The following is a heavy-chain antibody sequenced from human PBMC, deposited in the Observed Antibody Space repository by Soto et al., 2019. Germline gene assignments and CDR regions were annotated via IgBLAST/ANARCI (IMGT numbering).Heavy chain of an antibody. Sequence: GGSLRLSCAASGFSFSTYWMSWVRQTPGKGLEWVANIKEDGSEKYYVDSVKGRFTISRDNAENSLFLQMNSLRAEDTAVYYCTRTKGAVAFDIWGQGTMVTVSS. V-gene: IGHV3-7*01. CDR3: TRTKGAVAFDI. CDR1: GFSFSTYW. D-gene: IGHD3-16*01. CDR2: IKEDGSEK. J-gene: IGHJ3*02.